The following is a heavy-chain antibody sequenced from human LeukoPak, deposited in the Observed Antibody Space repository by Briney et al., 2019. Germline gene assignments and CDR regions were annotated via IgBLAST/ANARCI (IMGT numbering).Heavy chain of an antibody. CDR3: ATNYNY. J-gene: IGHJ4*02. CDR1: GFTFDDYD. CDR2: INWNGDNS. V-gene: IGHV3-43*01. Sequence: QPGGSLRLSCVASGFTFDDYDMHCVRQAPGKGREWVAFINWNGDNSHHADSVKGRLTISRDNSKNSLFLQMSGLRIEDVALYYCATNYNYWGRGTLVTVSS.